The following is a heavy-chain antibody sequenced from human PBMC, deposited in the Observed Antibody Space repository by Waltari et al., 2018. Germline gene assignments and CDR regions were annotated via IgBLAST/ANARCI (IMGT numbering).Heavy chain of an antibody. CDR1: GGSFSGHF. V-gene: IGHV4-59*11. D-gene: IGHD1-26*01. CDR3: ARGHGGSYYVFDY. J-gene: IGHJ4*02. CDR2: MYYSGSP. Sequence: QVQLQESGPGLVKPSETLSLTCTVSGGSFSGHFWSWFRQPPGKGLEWLGYMYYSGSPDYNPSLKSRVTIAVDTSKNQFSLKLSSVTAADTAVYYCARGHGGSYYVFDYWGQGTLVTVSS.